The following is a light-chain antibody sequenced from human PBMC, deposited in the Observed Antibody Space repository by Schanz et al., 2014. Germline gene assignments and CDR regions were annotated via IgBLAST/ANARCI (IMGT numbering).Light chain of an antibody. Sequence: QSVLTQPPSVSGAPGQRVTISCTGSSSNIGALYDVHWYQQLPGTAPKLLIYANSRRPSGVPDRFSGSKSGTSASLAITGLQAEDEADYYCQSYDSSLSEVFGGGTQLTVL. V-gene: IGLV1-40*01. J-gene: IGLJ3*02. CDR2: ANS. CDR1: SSNIGALYD. CDR3: QSYDSSLSEV.